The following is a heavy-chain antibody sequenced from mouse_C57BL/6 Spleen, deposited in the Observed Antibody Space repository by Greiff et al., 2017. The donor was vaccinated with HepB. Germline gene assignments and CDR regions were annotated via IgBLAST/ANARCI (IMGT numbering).Heavy chain of an antibody. CDR2: IYPGGGYT. J-gene: IGHJ1*03. Sequence: QVQLQQSGAELVRPGTSVKMSCKASGYTFTNYWIGWAKQRPGHGLEWIGDIYPGGGYTNYNEKFKGKATLTADKSSSTAYMQFSSLTSEDSAIYYCAGSGYCGSRGYWYFDVWGTGTTVTVSS. D-gene: IGHD1-1*01. CDR1: GYTFTNYW. V-gene: IGHV1-63*01. CDR3: AGSGYCGSRGYWYFDV.